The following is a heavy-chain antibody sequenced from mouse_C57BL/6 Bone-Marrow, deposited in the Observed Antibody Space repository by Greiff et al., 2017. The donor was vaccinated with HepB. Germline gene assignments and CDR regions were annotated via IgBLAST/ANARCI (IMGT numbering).Heavy chain of an antibody. J-gene: IGHJ1*03. D-gene: IGHD1-1*01. CDR2: IWTGGGT. CDR3: ARNTYYGSSNWYFDV. V-gene: IGHV2-9-1*01. CDR1: GFSLTSYA. Sequence: QVQLQQSGPGLVAPSQSLSITCTVSGFSLTSYAISWVRQPPGKGLEWLGVIWTGGGTNYNSALKSRLSISKDNSKSQVFLKMNSLQTDDTARYYCARNTYYGSSNWYFDVWGTGTTVTVSS.